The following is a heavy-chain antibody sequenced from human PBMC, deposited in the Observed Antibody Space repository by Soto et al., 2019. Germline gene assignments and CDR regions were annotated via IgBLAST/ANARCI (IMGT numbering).Heavy chain of an antibody. CDR1: GGSIYSSPYY. J-gene: IGHJ5*02. V-gene: IGHV4-39*01. CDR3: SRRAPEGFDP. CDR2: ISYSGST. Sequence: ESLTLTCTVSGGSIYSSPYYWGWIRQSPGRGLEWIASISYSGSTFYNPSLKSRVTIFVHTSKNEFSLKLSSVTAADTALYYCSRRAPEGFDPWGQGTLVTAPQ.